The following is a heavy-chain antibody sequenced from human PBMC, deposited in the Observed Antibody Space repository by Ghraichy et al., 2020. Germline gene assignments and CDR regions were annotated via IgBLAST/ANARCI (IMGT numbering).Heavy chain of an antibody. J-gene: IGHJ4*02. Sequence: GESLNISCAASGFTFSTYSMNWVRQAPGKGLEWVSSISSSSTYIYYADSVKGRFTISRDNAKNSLYLQMNSLRAEDTAVYYCARDLQLAVQWGQGTLVTVSS. CDR1: GFTFSTYS. D-gene: IGHD6-6*01. V-gene: IGHV3-21*01. CDR2: ISSSSTYI. CDR3: ARDLQLAVQ.